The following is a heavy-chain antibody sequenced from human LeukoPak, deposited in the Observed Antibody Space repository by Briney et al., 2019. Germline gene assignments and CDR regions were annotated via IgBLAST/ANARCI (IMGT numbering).Heavy chain of an antibody. V-gene: IGHV3-23*01. J-gene: IGHJ2*01. Sequence: PGGSLRLSCAASGFTFSGYAMAWVRQAPGKGLEWVSTISSSGGTTYYADSVKGRFSISRDNSNNTLLVPMNSLRADDTAVFYCVKVPDGSPRGYWYFDLWGRGTLVTVSS. CDR1: GFTFSGYA. CDR3: VKVPDGSPRGYWYFDL. D-gene: IGHD5-24*01. CDR2: ISSSGGTT.